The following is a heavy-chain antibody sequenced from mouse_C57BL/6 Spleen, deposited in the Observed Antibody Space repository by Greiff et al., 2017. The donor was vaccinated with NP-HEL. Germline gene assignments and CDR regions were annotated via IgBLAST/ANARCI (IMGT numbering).Heavy chain of an antibody. CDR3: ARIKKRVATYCDC. D-gene: IGHD1-1*01. CDR2: TNPTNGRT. Sequence: VQLQQSGAELVKAGASVKMSCKASGYTFTSYWMHWVKQRLGQGLEWFAETNPTNGRTYYNEKFKSKATLTVDKSSSTAYMLLSGPTCEDSAVYYCARIKKRVATYCDCWGEGKRLTVSS. V-gene: IGHV1S81*02. J-gene: IGHJ2*03. CDR1: GYTFTSYW.